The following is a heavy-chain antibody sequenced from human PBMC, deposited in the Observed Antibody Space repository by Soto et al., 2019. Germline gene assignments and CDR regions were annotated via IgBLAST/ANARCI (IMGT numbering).Heavy chain of an antibody. CDR2: ISYDGSNK. Sequence: PGGSLRLACAASGFTFSSYGIHWVRQAPGKGLEWVALISYDGSNKYYADSVKGRFTISRDNSKNALYLQMNSLRVEDTAVYYCAKAELGYCSSTRCRWREVASWGEGT. D-gene: IGHD2-2*01. J-gene: IGHJ4*02. V-gene: IGHV3-30*18. CDR3: AKAELGYCSSTRCRWREVAS. CDR1: GFTFSSYG.